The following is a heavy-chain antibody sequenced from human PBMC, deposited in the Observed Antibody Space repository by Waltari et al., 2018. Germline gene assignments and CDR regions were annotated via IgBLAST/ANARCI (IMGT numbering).Heavy chain of an antibody. CDR3: TRTIFGGFTGAFDI. V-gene: IGHV3-30*02. D-gene: IGHD3-3*01. J-gene: IGHJ3*02. CDR1: GFTFSSYG. Sequence: QVQLVESGGGVVQPGGSLRLSCAASGFTFSSYGMHWVRQAPGKGLEWVALIRYDGSNKYYADSVKGRFTIPRDNSKNTLYLQMNSLRAEYTAVYYCTRTIFGGFTGAFDIWGQGTMVTVSS. CDR2: IRYDGSNK.